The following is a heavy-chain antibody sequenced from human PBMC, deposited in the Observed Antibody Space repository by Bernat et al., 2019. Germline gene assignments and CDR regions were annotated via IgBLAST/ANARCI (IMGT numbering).Heavy chain of an antibody. J-gene: IGHJ3*01. D-gene: IGHD3-16*01. CDR2: ISSSSSYN. Sequence: EVQLVESGGGLVKPGGSLRLSCAASGFTFSSYSMNWVRQAPGKGLEWVSSISSSSSYNSHAASRRSRLPITRNNTNTSRLLQMTTLRAEDSALYCGGGVIYDYIYGFDFWGQGTMVPVSS. V-gene: IGHV3-21*01. CDR3: GGVIYDYIYGFDF. CDR1: GFTFSSYS.